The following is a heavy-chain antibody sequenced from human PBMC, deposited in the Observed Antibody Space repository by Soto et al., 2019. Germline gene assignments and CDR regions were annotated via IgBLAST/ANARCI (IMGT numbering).Heavy chain of an antibody. CDR2: IRGTGGET. D-gene: IGHD2-21*01. J-gene: IGHJ4*02. V-gene: IGHV3-23*01. CDR3: AQDRGWGVVSPSHDS. CDR1: GFTFRNFV. Sequence: EVELLESGGGIVQPGGSLRVSCVASGFTFRNFVMSWVRQAPGKGLEWVSAIRGTGGETFYADSVRGRFTISRDNSKNTLYLQMNSLRDEDTALYFCAQDRGWGVVSPSHDSWGQGTLVTVSS.